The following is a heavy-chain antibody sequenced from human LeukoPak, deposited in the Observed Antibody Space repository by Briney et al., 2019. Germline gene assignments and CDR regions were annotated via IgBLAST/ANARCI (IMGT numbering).Heavy chain of an antibody. CDR2: ISGGGGST. Sequence: PGGFLRLSCAASGFTFNNHAMSWVRQAPGKGLEWVSAISGGGGSTYYADSVKGRFTIYRDNSKNTLYLQMNSLRAEDTAVYYCAKTRGPLYYYYMDVWGKGTTVTVSS. D-gene: IGHD6-25*01. CDR3: AKTRGPLYYYYMDV. V-gene: IGHV3-23*01. CDR1: GFTFNNHA. J-gene: IGHJ6*03.